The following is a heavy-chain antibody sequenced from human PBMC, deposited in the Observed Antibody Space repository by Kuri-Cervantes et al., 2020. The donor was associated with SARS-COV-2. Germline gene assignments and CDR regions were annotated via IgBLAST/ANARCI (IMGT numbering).Heavy chain of an antibody. Sequence: GSLRLSCAASGFTFSDHYMDWVRQAPGKGLEWVGEINHSGSTNYNPSLKSRVTISVDTSKNQFSLKLSSVTAADTAVYYCARELGLTTVNWFDPWGQGTLVTVSS. D-gene: IGHD4-17*01. CDR2: INHSGST. CDR1: GFTFSDHY. CDR3: ARELGLTTVNWFDP. J-gene: IGHJ5*02. V-gene: IGHV4-34*01.